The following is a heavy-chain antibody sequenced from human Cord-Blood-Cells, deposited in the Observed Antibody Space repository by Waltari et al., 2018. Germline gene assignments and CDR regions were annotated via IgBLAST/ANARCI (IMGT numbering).Heavy chain of an antibody. CDR2: IYHSGST. CDR1: GYSISSGYY. V-gene: IGHV4-38-2*02. Sequence: QVQLQESGPGLVKPSETLSLTCAVPGYSISSGYYWGWIRQPPGKGLEWIGSIYHSGSTYYNPSLKSRVTISVDTSKNQFSLKLSSVTAADTAVYYCARDQYCSSTSCYYFDYWGQGTLVTVSS. J-gene: IGHJ4*02. D-gene: IGHD2-2*01. CDR3: ARDQYCSSTSCYYFDY.